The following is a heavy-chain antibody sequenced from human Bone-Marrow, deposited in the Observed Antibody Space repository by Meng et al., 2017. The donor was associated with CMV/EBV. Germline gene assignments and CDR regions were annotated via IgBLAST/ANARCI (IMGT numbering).Heavy chain of an antibody. CDR3: ARGGHKSPGYDY. J-gene: IGHJ4*02. Sequence: ASVKVSCKASGYTFTSYGISWVRQAPGQGLEWMGWINPNSGGTGYAQKFQGRVTITRNTSISTAYMELSSLRSEDTAVYYCARGGHKSPGYDYWGQGTLVTVSS. V-gene: IGHV1-8*03. CDR2: INPNSGGT. D-gene: IGHD1-1*01. CDR1: GYTFTSYG.